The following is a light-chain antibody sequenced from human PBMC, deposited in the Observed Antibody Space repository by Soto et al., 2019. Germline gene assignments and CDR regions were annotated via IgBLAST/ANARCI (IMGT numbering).Light chain of an antibody. J-gene: IGKJ4*01. CDR3: RHYNTWPLS. Sequence: ELVMTQSPATLSVSPGERATLSCRASLTLGSNVAWYQQKPGQAPRLLIYDVSTTASDVPDRFRGGGSGTDFTLTITSLQSEDCAVYYCRHYNTWPLSFGGGTKVEI. CDR1: LTLGSN. V-gene: IGKV3-15*01. CDR2: DVS.